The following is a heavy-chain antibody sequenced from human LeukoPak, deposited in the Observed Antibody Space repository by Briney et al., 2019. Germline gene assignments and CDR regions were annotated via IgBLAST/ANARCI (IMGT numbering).Heavy chain of an antibody. V-gene: IGHV4-39*07. J-gene: IGHJ5*02. D-gene: IGHD6-19*01. CDR3: ARRLGQWLVRGWFDP. CDR2: IFYSGST. Sequence: PSETLSLTCTVSGGLISSGSYYWGWVRQPPGKALEWIGNIFYSGSTYYSPSLKSRVTISLDTSRNQFSLKLNSVTAADTAVYYCARRLGQWLVRGWFDPWGQGTLVTVSS. CDR1: GGLISSGSYY.